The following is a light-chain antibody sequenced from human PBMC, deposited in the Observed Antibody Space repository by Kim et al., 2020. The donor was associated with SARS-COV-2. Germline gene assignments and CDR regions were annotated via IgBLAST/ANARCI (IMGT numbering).Light chain of an antibody. Sequence: ASVGDRGTITCRASQSISSWLAWYQQKPGKAPKLLIYKASSLESGVPSRFSGSGSGTEFTLTISSLQPDDFATYYCQQYNSYPRTFGPGTKVDIK. CDR1: QSISSW. J-gene: IGKJ1*01. CDR3: QQYNSYPRT. V-gene: IGKV1-5*03. CDR2: KAS.